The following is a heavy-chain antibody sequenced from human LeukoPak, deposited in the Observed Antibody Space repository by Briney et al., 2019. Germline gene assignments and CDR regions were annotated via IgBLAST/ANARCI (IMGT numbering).Heavy chain of an antibody. CDR3: ARGRRSLYYYYYMDV. J-gene: IGHJ6*03. CDR2: INHSGST. V-gene: IGHV4-34*01. CDR1: GGSFSGYY. Sequence: SETLSLTCAVYGGSFSGYYWSWIRQPPGKGLEWIGEINHSGSTIYNPSLKSRVTISVDTSKNQFSLKLSSVTAADTAVYYCARGRRSLYYYYYMDVWGKGTTVTVSS. D-gene: IGHD5-24*01.